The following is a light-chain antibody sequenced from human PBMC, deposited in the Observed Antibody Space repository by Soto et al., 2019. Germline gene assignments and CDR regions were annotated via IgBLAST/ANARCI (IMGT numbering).Light chain of an antibody. J-gene: IGKJ5*01. CDR2: DAS. Sequence: IVLSRSAGTVSLTPRERAPLSCSASQSVSSYLAWYQQKPGQAPRLLIYDASNRATGIPARFSGSGSGTEFSLTISSLQSEDFAVYYCQQYSKWPITFAQGTRLEI. CDR3: QQYSKWPIT. V-gene: IGKV3-11*01. CDR1: QSVSSY.